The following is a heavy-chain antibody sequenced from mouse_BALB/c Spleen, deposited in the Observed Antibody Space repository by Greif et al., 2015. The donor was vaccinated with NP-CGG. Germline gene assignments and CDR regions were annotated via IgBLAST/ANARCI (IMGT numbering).Heavy chain of an antibody. J-gene: IGHJ2*01. D-gene: IGHD1-1*01. CDR3: AREAYYYGSSLYYFDY. Sequence: VKVVESGPGLVAPSQSLSITCTVSGFSLTSYGVHWVRQPPGKGLEWLGVIWAGGSTNYNSALMSRLSISKDNSKSQVFLKMNSLQTDDTAMYYCAREAYYYGSSLYYFDYWGQGTTLTVSS. V-gene: IGHV2-9*02. CDR2: IWAGGST. CDR1: GFSLTSYG.